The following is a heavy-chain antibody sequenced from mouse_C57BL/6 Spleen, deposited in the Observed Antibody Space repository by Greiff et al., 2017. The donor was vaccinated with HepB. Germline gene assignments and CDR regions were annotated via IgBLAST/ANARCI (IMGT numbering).Heavy chain of an antibody. J-gene: IGHJ4*01. CDR2: ISGGGGNT. D-gene: IGHD2-4*01. V-gene: IGHV5-9*01. Sequence: EVKLMESGGGLVKPGGSLKLSCAASGFTFSSYTMSWVRQTPEKRLEWVATISGGGGNTYYPDSVKGRFTISRDNAKNTLYLQMSSLRSEDTALYYCAIYYDYYYAMDYWGQGTSVTVSS. CDR3: AIYYDYYYAMDY. CDR1: GFTFSSYT.